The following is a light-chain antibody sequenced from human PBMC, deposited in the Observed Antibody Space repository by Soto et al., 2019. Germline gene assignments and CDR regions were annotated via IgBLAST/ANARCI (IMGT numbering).Light chain of an antibody. CDR2: DAS. Sequence: DIQMTQSPSTLSASVGDRVTITCRASQSISWWLAWYQQKPGKPPKLLIYDASSLESGVPSRFSGSGSGTEFTLTINSLQPDDFATYYCQQYRSYRSFGGGTKVDIK. CDR1: QSISWW. V-gene: IGKV1-5*01. J-gene: IGKJ4*01. CDR3: QQYRSYRS.